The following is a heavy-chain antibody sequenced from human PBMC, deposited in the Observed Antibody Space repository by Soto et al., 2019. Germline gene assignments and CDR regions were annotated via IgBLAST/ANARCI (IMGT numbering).Heavy chain of an antibody. CDR3: ARGYAVANFYYMDV. CDR2: INHSGST. Sequence: TSETLSLTCAVYGGSFSGSYWSWIRQPPGKGLEWIGEINHSGSTNYNPSLKSRFTISVDTSKNQFSLKLSSVTAADTAVYYCARGYAVANFYYMDVWGKGTTVTVSS. CDR1: GGSFSGSY. D-gene: IGHD2-2*01. J-gene: IGHJ6*03. V-gene: IGHV4-34*01.